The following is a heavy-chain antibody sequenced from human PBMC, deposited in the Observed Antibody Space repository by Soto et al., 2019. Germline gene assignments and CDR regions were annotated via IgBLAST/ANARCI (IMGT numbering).Heavy chain of an antibody. V-gene: IGHV1-3*01. J-gene: IGHJ4*02. CDR2: INAGNGNT. CDR3: ASSALRAYYSSSWYYFDY. Sequence: VQLVQSGAEVKKPGASVKVSCKASGYTFTSYAMHWVRQAPGQRLEWMGWINAGNGNTKYSQKFQGRVTITRDTSASTAYMELSSLRSEDTAVYYCASSALRAYYSSSWYYFDYWGQGTLVTVSS. D-gene: IGHD6-13*01. CDR1: GYTFTSYA.